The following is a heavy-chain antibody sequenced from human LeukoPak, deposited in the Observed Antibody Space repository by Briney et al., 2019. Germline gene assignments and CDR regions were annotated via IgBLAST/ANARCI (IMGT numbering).Heavy chain of an antibody. V-gene: IGHV4-4*07. CDR1: GGSISSYY. CDR3: ARMATVVTPGRLGYYYYYYMDV. D-gene: IGHD4-23*01. J-gene: IGHJ6*03. CDR2: IYTSGST. Sequence: SETLSLTCTVSGGSISSYYWSWIRQPAGKGLEWIGRIYTSGSTNYNPSLKSRVTISVDTSKNQFSLKLSSVTAADTAVYYCARMATVVTPGRLGYYYYYYMDVWGKGTTVTISS.